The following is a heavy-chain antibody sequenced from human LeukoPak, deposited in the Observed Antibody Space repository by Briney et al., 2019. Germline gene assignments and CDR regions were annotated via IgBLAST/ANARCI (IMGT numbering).Heavy chain of an antibody. V-gene: IGHV4-39*07. CDR3: ARYPYCGGDCLGNGMDV. CDR2: INHSGST. J-gene: IGHJ6*02. Sequence: SETLSLTCTVSGGSISSSSYYWSWIRQPPGKGLEWIGEINHSGSTNYNPSLKSRVTISVDTSKNQFSLKLSSVTAADTAVYYCARYPYCGGDCLGNGMDVWGQGTTVTVSS. CDR1: GGSISSSSYY. D-gene: IGHD2-21*02.